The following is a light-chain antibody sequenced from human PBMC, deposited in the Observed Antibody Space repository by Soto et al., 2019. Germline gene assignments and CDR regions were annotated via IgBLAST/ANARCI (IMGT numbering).Light chain of an antibody. Sequence: QSVLTQSPSVSGAPGQSITISCTGSDSNIGAGYDVHWYQKLPGAAPKLLIFGNRNRPSGVPDRFSGSKSGTSASLAITGLQAEDESDYYCQSFDSSLGLWVFGGGTQLTVL. CDR1: DSNIGAGYD. CDR2: GNR. J-gene: IGLJ3*02. V-gene: IGLV1-40*01. CDR3: QSFDSSLGLWV.